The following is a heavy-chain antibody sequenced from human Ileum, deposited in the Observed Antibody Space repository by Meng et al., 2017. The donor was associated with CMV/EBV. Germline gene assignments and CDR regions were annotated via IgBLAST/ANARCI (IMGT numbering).Heavy chain of an antibody. CDR3: AREVWARLNY. V-gene: IGHV4-34*01. CDR1: GGSFSGYY. CDR2: INHSGST. Sequence: LSLSCAVYGGSFSGYYWSWLRQPPGQGLEWIGEINHSGSTHSNPSLKSRVTISVDTSKNQFSLKLSSVTAADTAVYYCAREVWARLNYWGQGTLVTVSS. D-gene: IGHD3-16*01. J-gene: IGHJ4*02.